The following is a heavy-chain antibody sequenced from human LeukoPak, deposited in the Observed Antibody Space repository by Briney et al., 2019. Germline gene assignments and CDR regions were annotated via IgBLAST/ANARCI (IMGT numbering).Heavy chain of an antibody. V-gene: IGHV3-48*01. CDR2: VSRGSGTI. D-gene: IGHD1-26*01. CDR1: GFTFTTYS. J-gene: IGHJ4*02. CDR3: ARVTVGATADYFDY. Sequence: GGSLRLSCAASGFTFTTYSMNWVRQAPGKGLEWISYVSRGSGTIYYADSVKGRFTISRDNAKHSLYLQLNSLRAEDTAVYYCARVTVGATADYFDYWGQGTLVTVPS.